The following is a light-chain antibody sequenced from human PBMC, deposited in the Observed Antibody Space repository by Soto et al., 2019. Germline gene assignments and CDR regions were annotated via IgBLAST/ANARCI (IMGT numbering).Light chain of an antibody. CDR1: SGDVGGYKY. V-gene: IGLV2-8*01. CDR2: DVS. Sequence: QSALTQPPSASGSPGQSVTISCTGTSGDVGGYKYVSWYQQHPGKAPKLIIYDVSERPSGVPDRFSGSKSGNTASLTVSGLQAEDEADYYCTSYAGMSNFCVFGTGTKVTVL. J-gene: IGLJ1*01. CDR3: TSYAGMSNFCV.